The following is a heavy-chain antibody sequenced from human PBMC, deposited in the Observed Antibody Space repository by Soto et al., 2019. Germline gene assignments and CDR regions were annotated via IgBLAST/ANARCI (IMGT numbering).Heavy chain of an antibody. Sequence: EVQLVETGGGLIQPGGSLRLSCTASGFTVSSNYMTWVRQAPGKGLEWVSVIYSGGNTYYADSVKGRFTSSRAKSKNTLYLQMNRLRAEDTAVYYCAGATGRYWGQGTLVTVSS. CDR1: GFTVSSNY. D-gene: IGHD1-1*01. CDR3: AGATGRY. V-gene: IGHV3-53*02. CDR2: IYSGGNT. J-gene: IGHJ4*02.